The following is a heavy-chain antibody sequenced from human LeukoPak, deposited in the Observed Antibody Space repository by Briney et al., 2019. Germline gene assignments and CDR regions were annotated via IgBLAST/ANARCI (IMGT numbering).Heavy chain of an antibody. Sequence: GGSLRLSCAASGFTFSSYSMNWVRQAPGKGLEWISYISSSSSTIYYADSVKGRFTISRDNAKNSLYLQMNSLRAGDTAVYYCARSLTAFSNRQHALNLWGQGTMVTVSS. V-gene: IGHV3-48*01. CDR2: ISSSSSTI. D-gene: IGHD2/OR15-2a*01. J-gene: IGHJ3*01. CDR3: ARSLTAFSNRQHALNL. CDR1: GFTFSSYS.